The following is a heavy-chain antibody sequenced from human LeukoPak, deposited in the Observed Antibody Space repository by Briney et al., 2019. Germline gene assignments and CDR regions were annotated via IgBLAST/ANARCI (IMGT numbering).Heavy chain of an antibody. J-gene: IGHJ4*02. CDR1: GGSISGYT. CDR2: IYASGST. V-gene: IGHV4-4*07. CDR3: ARGVVGATAFAY. D-gene: IGHD1-26*01. Sequence: SETLFLTCTVSGGSISGYTWSWIRQPAGKGLEWIGSIYASGSTNYNPSLQGRGTMSVDTSRGQFFLMVHSVTAADTAVYYCARGVVGATAFAYWGQGTVVTASS.